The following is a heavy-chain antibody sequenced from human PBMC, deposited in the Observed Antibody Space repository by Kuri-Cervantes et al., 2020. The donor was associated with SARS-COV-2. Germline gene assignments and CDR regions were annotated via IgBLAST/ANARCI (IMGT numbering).Heavy chain of an antibody. CDR3: AGGQTKAGNTADYFDY. V-gene: IGHV1-69*13. Sequence: SVKVSCKASGGTFSSYAISWVRQAPGQGLEWMGGIIPIFGTANYAQKFQGRVTITADESTSTAYMELSSLRSEDTAVYYCAGGQTKAGNTADYFDYWGQGTLVTVSS. J-gene: IGHJ4*02. CDR1: GGTFSSYA. CDR2: IIPIFGTA. D-gene: IGHD2-2*01.